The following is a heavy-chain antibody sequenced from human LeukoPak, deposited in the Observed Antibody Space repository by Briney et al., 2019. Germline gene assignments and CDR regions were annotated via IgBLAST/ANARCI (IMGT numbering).Heavy chain of an antibody. D-gene: IGHD6-13*01. J-gene: IGHJ4*02. Sequence: PGGSLRLSCAASEFAFSNFAMSWVRQAPGKGLEWVSTISGSGDNTYYADSVKGRFTISRDNSKNTLSLHMNTLRAEDTAVYYCAKPLSAASGTDFHYWGQGTLVTVSS. V-gene: IGHV3-23*01. CDR3: AKPLSAASGTDFHY. CDR1: EFAFSNFA. CDR2: ISGSGDNT.